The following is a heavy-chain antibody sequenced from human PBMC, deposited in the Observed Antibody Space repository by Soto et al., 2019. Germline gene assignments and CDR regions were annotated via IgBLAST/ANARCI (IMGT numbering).Heavy chain of an antibody. CDR1: GFTFTTYA. Sequence: EVQLLESGGGLVQPGGSLRLSCAASGFTFTTYAMSWVRQAPGKGLEWVSAASGSGRLTLYADSVKGRFTVSRDSFKNTLYLQMNSLRAEDTAVYFCAKARGAGSHTTDYCDSGGQGTLVTVSS. CDR3: AKARGAGSHTTDYCDS. J-gene: IGHJ4*02. V-gene: IGHV3-23*01. D-gene: IGHD3-10*01. CDR2: ASGSGRLT.